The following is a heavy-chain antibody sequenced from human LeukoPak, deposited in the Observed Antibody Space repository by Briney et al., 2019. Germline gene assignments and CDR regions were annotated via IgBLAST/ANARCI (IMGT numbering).Heavy chain of an antibody. Sequence: GGSLRLSCGASGFTFSTYWMNWVRQVPGKGLECLANIKEDGSETYYADSVKGRFTISRDNPKNLLFLQINSLRVEDTAVYYCARETPRRGETRDGYRWGQGTVVTVSS. J-gene: IGHJ4*02. D-gene: IGHD5-24*01. CDR3: ARETPRRGETRDGYR. V-gene: IGHV3-7*01. CDR1: GFTFSTYW. CDR2: IKEDGSET.